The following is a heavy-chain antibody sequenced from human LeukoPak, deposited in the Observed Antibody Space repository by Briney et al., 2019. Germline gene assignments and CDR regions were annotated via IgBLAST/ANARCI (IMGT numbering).Heavy chain of an antibody. CDR1: GFTFSSYG. D-gene: IGHD6-13*01. V-gene: IGHV3-30*03. CDR3: ARFAGYSSSWPLDY. CDR2: ISYDGSNK. Sequence: GRSLRLSCAASGFTFSSYGMHWVRQAPDKGLDWVAVISYDGSNKYYADSVKGRFTISRDNSKNTLFLQMNSLRAEDTAVYYCARFAGYSSSWPLDYWGQGTLVTVSP. J-gene: IGHJ4*02.